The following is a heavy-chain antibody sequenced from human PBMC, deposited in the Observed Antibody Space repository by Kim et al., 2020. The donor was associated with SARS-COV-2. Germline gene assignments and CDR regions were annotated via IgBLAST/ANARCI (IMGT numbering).Heavy chain of an antibody. CDR3: ARDSPEHPGFGEGPVDY. CDR1: GFTFSSYA. J-gene: IGHJ4*02. Sequence: GGSLRLSCAASGFTFSSYAMHWVRQAPGKGLEWVAVISYDGSNKYYADSVKGRFTISRDNSKNTLYLQMNSLRAEDTAVYYCARDSPEHPGFGEGPVDYWGQGTLVTVSS. CDR2: ISYDGSNK. V-gene: IGHV3-30*04. D-gene: IGHD3-10*01.